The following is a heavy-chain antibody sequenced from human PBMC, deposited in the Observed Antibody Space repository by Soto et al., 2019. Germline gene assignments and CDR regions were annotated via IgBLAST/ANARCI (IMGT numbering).Heavy chain of an antibody. Sequence: SETLSLTCTVSGGSISSSSYYWGWIRQPPGKGLEWIGSIYYSGSTYYNPSLKSRVTISVDTSKNQFSLKLSSVTAADTAVYYCARLLYYYGSGRDTTPVQYYYGMDGWGKGTTVTVSS. CDR3: ARLLYYYGSGRDTTPVQYYYGMDG. V-gene: IGHV4-39*01. CDR1: GGSISSSSYY. CDR2: IYYSGST. J-gene: IGHJ6*04. D-gene: IGHD3-10*01.